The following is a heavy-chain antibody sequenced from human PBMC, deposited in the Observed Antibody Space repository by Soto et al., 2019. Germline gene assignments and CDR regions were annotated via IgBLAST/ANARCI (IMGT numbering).Heavy chain of an antibody. CDR1: GGSFSGYY. V-gene: IGHV4-34*01. D-gene: IGHD3-3*01. Sequence: PSETLSLTCAVYGGSFSGYYWIWIRQPPGKGLEWIGEINHSGSTNYNPSLKSRVTISVDTSKNQFSLKLSSVTAADTAVYYCARVYDLWSGYYYYWGQGTLVTVSS. CDR2: INHSGST. CDR3: ARVYDLWSGYYYY. J-gene: IGHJ4*02.